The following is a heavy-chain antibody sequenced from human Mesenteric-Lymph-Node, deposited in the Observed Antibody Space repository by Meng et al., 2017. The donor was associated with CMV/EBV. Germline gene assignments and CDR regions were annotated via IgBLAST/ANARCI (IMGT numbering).Heavy chain of an antibody. D-gene: IGHD2-2*01. CDR3: ALDRYQLPLRY. V-gene: IGHV4-34*01. CDR1: GESLTSYY. Sequence: LPCRVYGESLTSYYWSWIRRPPGKGLEWIGEINNSGSSNYNPALKSRVTISLDASKNHLSLKLTSVTAADTAVYYCALDRYQLPLRYWGQGALVTVSS. CDR2: INNSGSS. J-gene: IGHJ4*02.